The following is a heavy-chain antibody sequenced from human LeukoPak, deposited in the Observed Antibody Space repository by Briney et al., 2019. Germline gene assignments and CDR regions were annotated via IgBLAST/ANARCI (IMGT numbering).Heavy chain of an antibody. V-gene: IGHV1-69*04. CDR1: GGTFSSYA. J-gene: IGHJ5*02. D-gene: IGHD3-10*01. CDR2: IIPILGIA. CDR3: ASRDAPSGWFDP. Sequence: ASVTVSCKASGGTFSSYAISWVRQAPGQGLEWMGRIIPILGIANYAQKFQGRVTITADKSTSTAYMELSSLRSEDTAVYYCASRDAPSGWFDPWGQGTLVTVSS.